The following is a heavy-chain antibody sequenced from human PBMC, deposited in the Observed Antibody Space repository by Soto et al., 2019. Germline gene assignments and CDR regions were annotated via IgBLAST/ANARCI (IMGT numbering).Heavy chain of an antibody. V-gene: IGHV3-30-3*01. J-gene: IGHJ6*02. CDR1: GFTFSSYA. D-gene: IGHD5-18*01. Sequence: GGSLRLSCAASGFTFSSYAMHWVRQAPGKGLGWVAVISYDGSNKYYADSVKGRFTISRGNSKNTLYLQMNSLRAEDTAVYYCARVMGYSYGFSPGYYYYGMDVWGQGTTVTVSS. CDR3: ARVMGYSYGFSPGYYYYGMDV. CDR2: ISYDGSNK.